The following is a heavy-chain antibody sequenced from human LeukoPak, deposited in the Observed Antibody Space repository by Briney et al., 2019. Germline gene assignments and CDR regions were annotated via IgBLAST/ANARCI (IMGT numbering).Heavy chain of an antibody. V-gene: IGHV3-64D*06. Sequence: PGGSLRLSCSASGFTFGSYAMHWVRQAAGEGLEYVSAINSDGDSTYYADSVKGRFTISRDNSKNTLYLQMSSLRPEDSAVYYCVKTPYSSTWYVGDYWGQGTLVTVSS. CDR1: GFTFGSYA. D-gene: IGHD2/OR15-2a*01. CDR2: INSDGDST. CDR3: VKTPYSSTWYVGDY. J-gene: IGHJ4*02.